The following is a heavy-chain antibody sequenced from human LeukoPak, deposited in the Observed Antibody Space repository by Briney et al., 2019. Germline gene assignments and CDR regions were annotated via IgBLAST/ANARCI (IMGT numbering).Heavy chain of an antibody. CDR2: ISGSGSST. Sequence: GGSLRLSCAASGFTLSSYAMSWVRQAPGRGLEWVSGISGSGSSTYYADSVKGRFTISRDNSKNTLTLQMNSLRAEDTAVYYCANHSDTAMVYAYWGEGTLVTVPS. J-gene: IGHJ4*02. CDR1: GFTLSSYA. CDR3: ANHSDTAMVYAY. D-gene: IGHD5-18*01. V-gene: IGHV3-23*01.